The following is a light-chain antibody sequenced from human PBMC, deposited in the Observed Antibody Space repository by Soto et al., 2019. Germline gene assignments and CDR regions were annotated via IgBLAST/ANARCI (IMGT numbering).Light chain of an antibody. CDR2: AAS. CDR1: QSISIY. CDR3: QQSYSIPIT. V-gene: IGKV1-39*01. Sequence: DIQMTQSPSSMSASVGDRGTLTCRASQSISIYLNWYHQKPGKAAKLLIYAASSLQSGVPSRFSGSGSGTDFTLTISSLQPEDFATYYCQQSYSIPITVGQGTRLEI. J-gene: IGKJ5*01.